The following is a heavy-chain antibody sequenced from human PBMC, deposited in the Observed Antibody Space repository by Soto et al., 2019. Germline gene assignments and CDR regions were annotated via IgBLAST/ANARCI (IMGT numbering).Heavy chain of an antibody. V-gene: IGHV4-59*07. Sequence: PSDTLSLTCTASLGPIGSYYWSWTGQPPGKGLEWIGYSYYSGSTNYNPSLKRRVTISVDTSKNQFSLKLISVTAADTAVYYCASVRYGSSSNAWFDPSGHGTLVTGSS. CDR3: ASVRYGSSSNAWFDP. CDR1: LGPIGSYY. J-gene: IGHJ5*02. D-gene: IGHD6-6*01. CDR2: SYYSGST.